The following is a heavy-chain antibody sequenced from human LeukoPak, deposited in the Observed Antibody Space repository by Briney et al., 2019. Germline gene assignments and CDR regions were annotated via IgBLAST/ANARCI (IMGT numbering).Heavy chain of an antibody. J-gene: IGHJ6*04. CDR3: ARVVPAAKLYYYYGMDV. V-gene: IGHV3-7*03. CDR1: GFTFSSYW. Sequence: GGSLRLSCAASGFTFSSYWMSWVRQAPGKGLEWVANIKQDGSEKYYVDSVKGRFTISRDNAKNSPYLQMNSLRAEDTAVYYCARVVPAAKLYYYYGMDVWGKGTTVTVSS. CDR2: IKQDGSEK. D-gene: IGHD2-2*01.